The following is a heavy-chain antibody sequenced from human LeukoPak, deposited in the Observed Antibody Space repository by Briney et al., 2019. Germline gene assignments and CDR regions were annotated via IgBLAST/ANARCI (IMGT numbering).Heavy chain of an antibody. Sequence: GGSLRLSCAASGFTFSDYYMSWIRQAPGKGLEWVSYISGSGSTIYYADSVKGRFTISRDTSKNTLFLQMNSLRAEDTAVYYCARGQPGVAAAGNLDYWGQGTLVTVSS. V-gene: IGHV3-11*04. CDR3: ARGQPGVAAAGNLDY. CDR1: GFTFSDYY. D-gene: IGHD6-13*01. CDR2: ISGSGSTI. J-gene: IGHJ4*02.